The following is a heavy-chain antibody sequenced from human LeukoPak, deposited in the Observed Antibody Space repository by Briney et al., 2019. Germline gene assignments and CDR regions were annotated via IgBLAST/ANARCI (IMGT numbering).Heavy chain of an antibody. J-gene: IGHJ4*02. V-gene: IGHV1-69*06. Sequence: ASLKVSCKASGGTFSNYAISWVRQAPGQGLEWMGGIIPIFGTANYAQKFRGRVTITADKSTRTAYMELSSLRSEDTAVYYCARGVSDLSDIVVVPAATPGDYWRQGTLATVSS. D-gene: IGHD2-2*01. CDR2: IIPIFGTA. CDR3: ARGVSDLSDIVVVPAATPGDY. CDR1: GGTFSNYA.